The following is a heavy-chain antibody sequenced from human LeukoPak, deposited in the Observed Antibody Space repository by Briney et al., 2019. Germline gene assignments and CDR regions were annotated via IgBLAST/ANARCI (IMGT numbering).Heavy chain of an antibody. CDR2: IYTSGST. Sequence: SETLSLTCTVSGGSISSYYWSWIRQPAGKGLEWIGRIYTSGSTNYNPSLKSRVTMSVDTSKNQFSLKLSSVTAADTAVYYCARDLSYCGGDCFYYYYYCYMDVWGKGTTVTVSS. J-gene: IGHJ6*03. D-gene: IGHD2-21*02. CDR3: ARDLSYCGGDCFYYYYYCYMDV. CDR1: GGSISSYY. V-gene: IGHV4-4*07.